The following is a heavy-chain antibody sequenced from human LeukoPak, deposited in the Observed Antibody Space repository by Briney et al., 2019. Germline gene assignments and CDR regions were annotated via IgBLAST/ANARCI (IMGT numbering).Heavy chain of an antibody. J-gene: IGHJ6*03. CDR3: ARQGITMVRGVIINYYYYYMDV. CDR2: INHSGST. CDR1: GGSISSSSYY. V-gene: IGHV4-39*01. D-gene: IGHD3-10*01. Sequence: SETLSLTCTVSGGSISSSSYYWGWIRQPPGKGLEWIGEINHSGSTNYNPSLKSRVTISVDTSKNQFSLKLSSVTAADTAVYYCARQGITMVRGVIINYYYYYMDVWGKGTTVTISS.